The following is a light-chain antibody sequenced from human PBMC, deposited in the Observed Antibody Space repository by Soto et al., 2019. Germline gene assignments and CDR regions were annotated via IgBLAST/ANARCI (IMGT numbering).Light chain of an antibody. Sequence: EIVLTQSPATLSFSPGERATLSCRASQSVSSYLAWYQQKPGQAPRLLIYDASNRATGIPARFSGSGSGTDFTLTISSLEPEDFAVYYCQQRSNWPPTFGGGTKV. V-gene: IGKV3-11*01. CDR3: QQRSNWPPT. CDR1: QSVSSY. J-gene: IGKJ4*01. CDR2: DAS.